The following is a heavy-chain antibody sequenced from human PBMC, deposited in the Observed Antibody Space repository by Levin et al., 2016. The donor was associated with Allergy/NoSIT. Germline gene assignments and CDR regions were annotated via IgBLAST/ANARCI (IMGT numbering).Heavy chain of an antibody. V-gene: IGHV3-48*03. CDR3: ARYGGNYYYYYGMDV. J-gene: IGHJ6*02. Sequence: WIRQPPGKGLEWVSYISSSATIIYYADSVKGRFTISRDNAKNSLYLQMNSLRAEDTAVYYCARYGGNYYYYYGMDVWGQGTTVTVSS. D-gene: IGHD3-16*01. CDR2: ISSSATII.